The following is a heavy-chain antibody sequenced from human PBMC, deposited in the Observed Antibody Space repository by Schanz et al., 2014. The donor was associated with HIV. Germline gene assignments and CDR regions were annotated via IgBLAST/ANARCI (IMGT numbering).Heavy chain of an antibody. Sequence: EVQLVESGGGLVQPGGSLRLSCAASGFTFSSYWMSWVRQAPGKGLEWVANIKQDGSEKYYVDSVKGRFTISRDNAKNSLYLQMNSLRAEDTAVYYCARGSWYSSGWYDDYNYYDVDVWGQGTTVIVSS. CDR3: ARGSWYSSGWYDDYNYYDVDV. D-gene: IGHD6-19*01. CDR2: IKQDGSEK. V-gene: IGHV3-7*01. J-gene: IGHJ6*02. CDR1: GFTFSSYW.